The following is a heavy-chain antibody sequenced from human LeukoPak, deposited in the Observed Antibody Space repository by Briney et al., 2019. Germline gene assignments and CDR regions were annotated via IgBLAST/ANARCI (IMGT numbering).Heavy chain of an antibody. Sequence: SETLSLTCTVSGGSMSNYYGSWIRQPPGKGLEWIAYIYYTGSPFYNPSLKSRVTMSEGTSKNQFSLSLSSVTAADTAVYYCARHISGAATLDWGQGTLVSVSS. V-gene: IGHV4-59*08. CDR1: GGSMSNYY. D-gene: IGHD3-3*02. J-gene: IGHJ4*02. CDR2: IYYTGSP. CDR3: ARHISGAATLD.